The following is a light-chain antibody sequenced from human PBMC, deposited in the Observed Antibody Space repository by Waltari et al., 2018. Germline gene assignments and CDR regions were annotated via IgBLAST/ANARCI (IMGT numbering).Light chain of an antibody. CDR3: QQLKSYPLT. V-gene: IGKV1-9*01. Sequence: DIQMTQYPSTLSASVGDRVTITCRPSQVTTNYLAWYQQKPGEAPKLLIHAASTLQSGVPARFSGSGSGTEFTLTISSLQPEDFATYHCQQLKSYPLTFGGGTKVEI. CDR2: AAS. J-gene: IGKJ4*01. CDR1: QVTTNY.